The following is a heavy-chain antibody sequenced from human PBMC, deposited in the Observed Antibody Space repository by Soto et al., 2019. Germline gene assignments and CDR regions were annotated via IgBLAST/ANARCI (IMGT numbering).Heavy chain of an antibody. CDR2: ISSNGGST. J-gene: IGHJ2*01. CDR1: GFTFSSYA. V-gene: IGHV3-64*01. Sequence: GGSLRLSCAASGFTFSSYAMHWVRQAPGKGLEYVSAISSNGGSTYYANSVKGRFTISRDNSKNTLYLQMGSLRAEDMAVYYCARDCSSGWTLYWYFDLWGRGTLVTVSS. CDR3: ARDCSSGWTLYWYFDL. D-gene: IGHD6-19*01.